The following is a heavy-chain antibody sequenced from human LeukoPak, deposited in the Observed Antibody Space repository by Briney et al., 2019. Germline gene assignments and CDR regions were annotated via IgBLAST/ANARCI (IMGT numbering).Heavy chain of an antibody. CDR1: GGSISSYY. CDR3: ASSGGWFGDRWGLDY. CDR2: IYTSGST. J-gene: IGHJ4*02. V-gene: IGHV4-4*07. D-gene: IGHD3-10*01. Sequence: SETLSLTCTVPGGSISSYYWSWIRQPAGKGLEWIGRIYTSGSTHYNPSLKSRVTMSVDTSKNQFSLKLSSVTAADTAVYYCASSGGWFGDRWGLDYWGQGTLVTVAS.